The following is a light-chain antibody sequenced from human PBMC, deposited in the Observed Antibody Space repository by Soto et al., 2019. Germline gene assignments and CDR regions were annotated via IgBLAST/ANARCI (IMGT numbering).Light chain of an antibody. CDR2: DVS. V-gene: IGLV2-14*01. Sequence: QSALTHPASVSGSPGQSVTISCTGPSSDVGGYNYVSWYQQHPGKAPKLMIYDVSNRHSWVSHRFSGSKAGNTASLTISGLKSEDEADYYCSSYTGSSTHYHFGTGTQLTVL. CDR3: SSYTGSSTHYH. CDR1: SSDVGGYNY. J-gene: IGLJ1*01.